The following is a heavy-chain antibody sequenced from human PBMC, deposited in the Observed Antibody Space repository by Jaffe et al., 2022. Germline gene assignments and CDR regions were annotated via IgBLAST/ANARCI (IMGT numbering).Heavy chain of an antibody. Sequence: EVQLVESGGGLVQPGGSLRLSCAASGFTFSSYEMNWVRQAPGKGLEWVSYISSSGSTIYYADSVKGRFTISRDNAKNSLYLQMNSLRAEDTAVYYCARESRFSSGWYGVDYFDYWGQGTLVTVSS. CDR2: ISSSGSTI. J-gene: IGHJ4*02. CDR1: GFTFSSYE. V-gene: IGHV3-48*03. D-gene: IGHD6-19*01. CDR3: ARESRFSSGWYGVDYFDY.